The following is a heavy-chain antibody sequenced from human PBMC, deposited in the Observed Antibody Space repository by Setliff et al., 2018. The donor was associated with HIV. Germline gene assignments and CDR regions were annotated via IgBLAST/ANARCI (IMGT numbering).Heavy chain of an antibody. V-gene: IGHV3-11*01. Sequence: SLRLSCAASGFAFSDFWIRQAPGKGLEWVSYISGGGSSTNYTDSVRGRFTISRDNAKNSLYLQMSSLRADDAAVYYCARSVGYTFGYWNYWGQGTLVTVSS. CDR3: ARSVGYTFGYWNY. CDR2: ISGGGSST. J-gene: IGHJ4*02. CDR1: GFAFSDF. D-gene: IGHD5-18*01.